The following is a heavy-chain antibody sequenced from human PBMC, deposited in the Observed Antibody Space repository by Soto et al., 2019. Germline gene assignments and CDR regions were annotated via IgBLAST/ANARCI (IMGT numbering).Heavy chain of an antibody. V-gene: IGHV4-31*03. CDR1: GGSISSVGYY. Sequence: SETLSLICTVSGGSISSVGYYWSWIRQHPGKGLEWIGYIYYSGSTYYNPSLKSRVTISVDTSKNQFSLKLSSVTAADTAVYYCARDVGESSSWYDYYYYMDVWGKGTTVTVSS. CDR3: ARDVGESSSWYDYYYYMDV. D-gene: IGHD6-13*01. J-gene: IGHJ6*03. CDR2: IYYSGST.